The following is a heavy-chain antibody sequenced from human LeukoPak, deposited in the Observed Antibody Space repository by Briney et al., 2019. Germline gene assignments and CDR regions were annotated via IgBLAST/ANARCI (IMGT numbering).Heavy chain of an antibody. D-gene: IGHD3-16*01. CDR3: ASGAQARVMDY. CDR1: GGSFSGYY. CDR2: INHSGST. V-gene: IGHV4-34*01. Sequence: SETLSLTCAVYGGSFSGYYWSWIRQPPGKGLEWIGEINHSGSTNYNPSLKSRVTISVDTSKNQFSLKLSSVTAADTAVYHCASGAQARVMDYWGQGTLVTVSS. J-gene: IGHJ4*02.